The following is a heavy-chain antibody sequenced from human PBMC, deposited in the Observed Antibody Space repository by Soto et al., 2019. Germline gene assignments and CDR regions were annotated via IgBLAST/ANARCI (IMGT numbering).Heavy chain of an antibody. D-gene: IGHD3-3*01. Sequence: SETLSLTCTVSGGSISSYYWSWIRQPPGKGLEWIGYIYYSGSTNYNPSLKSRVTISVDTSKNQFSLKLSSVTAADTAVYYCARRYDFWSGPFDYWGQGTLVTVSS. CDR1: GGSISSYY. CDR2: IYYSGST. CDR3: ARRYDFWSGPFDY. J-gene: IGHJ4*02. V-gene: IGHV4-59*08.